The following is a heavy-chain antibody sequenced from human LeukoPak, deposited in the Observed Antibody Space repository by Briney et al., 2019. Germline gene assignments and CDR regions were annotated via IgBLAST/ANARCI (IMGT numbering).Heavy chain of an antibody. V-gene: IGHV1-24*01. CDR2: FDIEDGET. CDR1: GHTLSDLS. D-gene: IGHD4-11*01. J-gene: IGHJ4*02. Sequence: ASVKVSCKVSGHTLSDLSIHWVRQAPGKGLEWMGGFDIEDGETIYAQEFEGRVTMTEDTATETAYMELSSLRSEDTAVYYCVAEVIEVTMGDYWGQGTLVTVSS. CDR3: VAEVIEVTMGDY.